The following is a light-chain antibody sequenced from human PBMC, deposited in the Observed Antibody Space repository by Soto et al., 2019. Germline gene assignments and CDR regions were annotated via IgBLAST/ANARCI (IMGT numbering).Light chain of an antibody. J-gene: IGKJ5*01. V-gene: IGKV3-11*01. CDR1: QSVSSN. Sequence: EIVMTQSPAPLSVSPGERANLSCRASQSVSSNLAWYQQKPGQAPRLLIYDASNRATGIPARFSGSGSGTDFTLTISSLEPEDFAVYYCQQRGDWPPITFGQGTRLEN. CDR2: DAS. CDR3: QQRGDWPPIT.